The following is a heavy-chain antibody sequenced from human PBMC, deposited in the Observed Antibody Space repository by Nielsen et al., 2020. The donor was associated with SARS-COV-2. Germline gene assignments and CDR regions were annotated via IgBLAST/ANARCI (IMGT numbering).Heavy chain of an antibody. J-gene: IGHJ4*02. CDR1: GGSFSGYY. Sequence: GSLRLSCAVYGGSFSGYYWSWIRQPPGKGLEWIGEINHSGSTNYNPSLKSRVTISVDTSKNQFSLKLSSVTAADTAVYYCARAGGRQQLVEYWGQGTLVTVSS. D-gene: IGHD6-13*01. V-gene: IGHV4-34*01. CDR3: ARAGGRQQLVEY. CDR2: INHSGST.